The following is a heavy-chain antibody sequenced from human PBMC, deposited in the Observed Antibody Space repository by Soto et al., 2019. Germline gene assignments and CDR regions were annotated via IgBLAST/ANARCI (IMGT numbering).Heavy chain of an antibody. CDR2: SYYSGSI. CDR3: AKSIWNTSGWKTAY. Sequence: QVQLQESGPGLVKPSETLSLPCTVSGDSISSLYWSWIRQPPGKGLEWIGYSYYSGSINYNPSLKSGVTISVDPSKNQFSLRLSAVTAADTAVYYCAKSIWNTSGWKTAYWGQGELVTGSS. V-gene: IGHV4-59*01. J-gene: IGHJ4*02. D-gene: IGHD6-19*01. CDR1: GDSISSLY.